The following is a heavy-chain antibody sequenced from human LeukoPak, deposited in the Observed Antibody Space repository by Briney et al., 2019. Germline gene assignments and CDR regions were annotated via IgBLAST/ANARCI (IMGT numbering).Heavy chain of an antibody. V-gene: IGHV3-23*01. CDR3: ANWDSSGGHFDY. D-gene: IGHD3-22*01. J-gene: IGHJ4*02. Sequence: GGFLRLSCAASGFTFSSYAMSWVRQAPGKGLEWVSAISGSGGSTYYADSVKGRFTISRDNSKNTLYLQMNSLRAEDTAVYYCANWDSSGGHFDYWGQGTLVTVSS. CDR1: GFTFSSYA. CDR2: ISGSGGST.